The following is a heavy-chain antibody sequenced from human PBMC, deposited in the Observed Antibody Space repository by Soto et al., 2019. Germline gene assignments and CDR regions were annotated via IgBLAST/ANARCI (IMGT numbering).Heavy chain of an antibody. CDR3: ARAYGGRSLY. D-gene: IGHD1-26*01. CDR2: IYWDDSK. Sequence: QITLKESGPTLVKPTQTLTLTCTFSGFSLPTDRVGVGWIRQPPGKALEWLAVIYWDDSKTYRPSLKSRTTITKATSKNQVALTMTDMDPVDTATSYCARAYGGRSLYWGQGTLVTVSS. V-gene: IGHV2-5*02. CDR1: GFSLPTDRVG. J-gene: IGHJ4*02.